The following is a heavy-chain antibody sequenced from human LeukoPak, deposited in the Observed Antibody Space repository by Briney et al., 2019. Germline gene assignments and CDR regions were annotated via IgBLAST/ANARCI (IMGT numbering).Heavy chain of an antibody. D-gene: IGHD3-10*01. CDR1: GGSISSYY. Sequence: PSETLSLTCTVSGGSISSYYWSWIRQPAGKGLEWIGRIYTSGSTNYNPSLKSRVTMSVDTSKNQFSLKLSSVTAADTAVYYCARGRYGSGSIAFNYYYMDVWGKGTTVTISS. CDR3: ARGRYGSGSIAFNYYYMDV. J-gene: IGHJ6*03. CDR2: IYTSGST. V-gene: IGHV4-4*07.